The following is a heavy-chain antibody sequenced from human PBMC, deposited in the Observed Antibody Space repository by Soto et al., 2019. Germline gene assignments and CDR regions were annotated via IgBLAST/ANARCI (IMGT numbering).Heavy chain of an antibody. D-gene: IGHD2-15*01. CDR3: TPLSVSLSGPYGIHV. CDR2: MLYSGLT. Sequence: LSLTCSVSGYSVSSSDYYWAWIRQPPGKGLEWIGSMLYSGLTYYNPSLKSRVTLSVDTSKKQFSVRLNSVTASDTAVYYCTPLSVSLSGPYGIHVWGQGTTVTVSS. J-gene: IGHJ6*02. V-gene: IGHV4-39*01. CDR1: GYSVSSSDYY.